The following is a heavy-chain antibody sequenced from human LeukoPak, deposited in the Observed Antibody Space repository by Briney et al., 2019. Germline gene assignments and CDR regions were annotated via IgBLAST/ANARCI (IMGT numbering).Heavy chain of an antibody. Sequence: GGSLRLSCAASGFTFSGHAMSWVRQAPGKGLEWVSTISATGRATYYADSVRGRFIISRDNSKNTLYLQMNSLRAEDTAVYYCSKSTCNWNDGYMDVWGKGTTVTVSS. D-gene: IGHD1-1*01. CDR1: GFTFSGHA. CDR2: ISATGRAT. V-gene: IGHV3-23*01. CDR3: SKSTCNWNDGYMDV. J-gene: IGHJ6*04.